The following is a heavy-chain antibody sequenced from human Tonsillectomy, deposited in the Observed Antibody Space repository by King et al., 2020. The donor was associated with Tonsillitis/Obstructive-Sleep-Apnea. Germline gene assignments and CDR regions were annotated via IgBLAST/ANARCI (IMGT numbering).Heavy chain of an antibody. V-gene: IGHV3-64D*06. CDR3: VKALRSGYDY. J-gene: IGHJ4*02. D-gene: IGHD6-19*01. Sequence: VQLVESGGGLVQPGGSLRLSCSASGFTFSSYAMHWVRQAPGKGLEYVSAISSNGGSTYYADSVKGRFTISRDNSKNTLYLQMTSLRAEDTAVYYCVKALRSGYDYWGQGTLVTVSS. CDR1: GFTFSSYA. CDR2: ISSNGGST.